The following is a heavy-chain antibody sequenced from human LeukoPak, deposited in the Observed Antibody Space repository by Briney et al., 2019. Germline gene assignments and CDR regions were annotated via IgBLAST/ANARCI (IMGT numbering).Heavy chain of an antibody. CDR3: AGDNWFDC. Sequence: GGSLRLSCAASGFTFSRYSMTWVRLAPGKGLEWVSYISPSSSTIYYADSVKGRFTISRDNAKNSLYLQMNSLRDEDAAVYYCAGDNWFDCWGQGTLVTVSS. CDR2: ISPSSSTI. J-gene: IGHJ5*01. V-gene: IGHV3-48*02. CDR1: GFTFSRYS.